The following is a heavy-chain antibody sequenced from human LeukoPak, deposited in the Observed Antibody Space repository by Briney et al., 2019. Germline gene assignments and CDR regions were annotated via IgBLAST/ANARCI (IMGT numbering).Heavy chain of an antibody. D-gene: IGHD5-24*01. V-gene: IGHV4-34*01. CDR3: ARGPQRWLQFRYFDY. J-gene: IGHJ4*02. CDR1: GGPFSGYY. Sequence: SETLSLTCAVYGGPFSGYYWSWIRQPPGKGLEWIGEINHSGSTNYNPSLKSRVTISVDTSKNQFSLKLSSVTAADTAVYYCARGPQRWLQFRYFDYWGQGTLVTVSS. CDR2: INHSGST.